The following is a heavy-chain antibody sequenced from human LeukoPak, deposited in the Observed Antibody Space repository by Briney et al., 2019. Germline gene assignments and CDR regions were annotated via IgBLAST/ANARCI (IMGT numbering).Heavy chain of an antibody. CDR2: MNPNSGNT. Sequence: ASVKVSCKASGYTFTSYYMHWVRQAPGQGLEWMGWMNPNSGNTGYAQKFQGRVTITRNTSISTAYMELSSLRSEDTAVYYCARGIIAARRGSWFDPWGQGTLVTVSS. V-gene: IGHV1-8*03. D-gene: IGHD6-6*01. CDR3: ARGIIAARRGSWFDP. J-gene: IGHJ5*02. CDR1: GYTFTSYY.